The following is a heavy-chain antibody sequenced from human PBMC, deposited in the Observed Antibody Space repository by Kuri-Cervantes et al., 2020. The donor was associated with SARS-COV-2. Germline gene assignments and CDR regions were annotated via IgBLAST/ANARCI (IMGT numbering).Heavy chain of an antibody. J-gene: IGHJ6*02. Sequence: SETLSLTCTVSGGSISSYYWSWIRQPPGKGLEWIGYIYYSGSTNYNPSLKSRVTISVDTSKNHFSLKLSSVTAADTAVYYCVRDGNSPDYYYYGMDVWGQGTTVTVSS. CDR3: VRDGNSPDYYYYGMDV. CDR2: IYYSGST. CDR1: GGSISSYY. V-gene: IGHV4-59*12. D-gene: IGHD4-23*01.